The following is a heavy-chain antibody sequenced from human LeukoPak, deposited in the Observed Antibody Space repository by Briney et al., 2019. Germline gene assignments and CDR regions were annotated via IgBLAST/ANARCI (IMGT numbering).Heavy chain of an antibody. V-gene: IGHV3-23*01. CDR3: AKGQWLVDPIDLDY. Sequence: PGGSLRLSCAASGFTFSSYAMSWVRQAPGKGLEWVSGISGSGGGTYYADSVKGRFTISRDNSKNTLYLQMNSLRAEDTAVYYCAKGQWLVDPIDLDYWGQGTLVTVSS. CDR2: ISGSGGGT. CDR1: GFTFSSYA. D-gene: IGHD6-19*01. J-gene: IGHJ4*02.